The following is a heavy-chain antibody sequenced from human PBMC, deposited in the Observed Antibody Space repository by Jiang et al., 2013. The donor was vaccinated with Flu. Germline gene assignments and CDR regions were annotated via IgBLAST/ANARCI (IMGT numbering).Heavy chain of an antibody. D-gene: IGHD2-8*01. Sequence: KPGSSVKVSCKASGGTFSTYTITWVRQAPGQGLEWMGRITPIFGTVDYAQKFQGRVSITADEVTSTAYMEVSSLRSEDTAVYYCARDQDGEYCTNGLCSVSWGQGTLVTVSS. CDR1: GGTFSTYT. V-gene: IGHV1-69*15. J-gene: IGHJ5*02. CDR3: ARDQDGEYCTNGLCSVS. CDR2: ITPIFGTV.